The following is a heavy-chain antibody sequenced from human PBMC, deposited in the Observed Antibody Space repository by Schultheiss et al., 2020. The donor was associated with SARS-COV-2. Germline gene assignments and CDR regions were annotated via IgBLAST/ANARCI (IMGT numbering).Heavy chain of an antibody. V-gene: IGHV4-59*01. D-gene: IGHD5-18*01. Sequence: SQTLSLTCTVSGGSISSYYWSWIRQPPGKGLEWIGYIYYSGSTNYNPSLKSRVTISVDTSKNQFSLKLSSVTAADTAVYYCARSGYDAFDIWGQGTMVTVSS. CDR1: GGSISSYY. CDR3: ARSGYDAFDI. J-gene: IGHJ3*02. CDR2: IYYSGST.